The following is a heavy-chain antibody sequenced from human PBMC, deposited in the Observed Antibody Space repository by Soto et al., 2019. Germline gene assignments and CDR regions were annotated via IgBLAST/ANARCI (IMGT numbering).Heavy chain of an antibody. CDR2: IYYTGST. CDR3: AREYANSPEAFDF. J-gene: IGHJ4*02. V-gene: IGHV4-61*01. D-gene: IGHD2-2*01. CDR1: GGSGISDSGN. Sequence: SETLSLSRTVAGGSGISDSGNWSWKRQPPGKGLEWIGYIYYTGSTNYNPSLKSRVTISLDTSRNQFSLKLSSVTAADTAVFYCAREYANSPEAFDFWGQGALVTVSS.